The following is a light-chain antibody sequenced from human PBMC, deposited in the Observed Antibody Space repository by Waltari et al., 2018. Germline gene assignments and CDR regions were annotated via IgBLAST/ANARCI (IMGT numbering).Light chain of an antibody. CDR1: FPNIKSNY. CDR3: GAWDNSLKGYV. CDR2: DNK. Sequence: QSVLTQPPSVSAAPGQSVSIPCSGTFPNIKSNYLSWYQQFPGTAPKLLIYDNKKRPAGIPDRFSASKSGTSATLDITGLQTGDEADYYCGAWDNSLKGYVFGAGTKVSVL. J-gene: IGLJ1*01. V-gene: IGLV1-51*01.